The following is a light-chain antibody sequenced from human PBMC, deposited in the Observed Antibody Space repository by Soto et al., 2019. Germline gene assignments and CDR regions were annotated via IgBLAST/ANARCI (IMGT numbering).Light chain of an antibody. CDR1: SSDVGGYNY. V-gene: IGLV2-14*01. J-gene: IGLJ2*01. CDR3: SSYTSSSTVHVV. CDR2: DVS. Sequence: QSALTQPASVSGSPGQSITISCTGTSSDVGGYNYVSWYQQHPGKAPKLMIYDVSNRPSGVSNRFSGSKSGNTASLTISGLKAEDEADYYCSSYTSSSTVHVVFGGGTKLTVL.